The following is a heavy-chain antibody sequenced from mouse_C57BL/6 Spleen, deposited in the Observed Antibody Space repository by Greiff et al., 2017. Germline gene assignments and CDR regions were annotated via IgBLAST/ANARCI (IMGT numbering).Heavy chain of an antibody. CDR1: GFNIKNTY. D-gene: IGHD1-1*01. CDR3: APITTVVGGYFDV. CDR2: IDPANGNT. J-gene: IGHJ1*03. V-gene: IGHV14-3*01. Sequence: EVQLQQSVAELVRPGASVTLSCTASGFNIKNTYMHWVKQRPEQGLEWIGRIDPANGNTKYAPKFQGKATITADTSSNTAYLQLSSLTSEDTAIYYCAPITTVVGGYFDVWGTGTTVTVSS.